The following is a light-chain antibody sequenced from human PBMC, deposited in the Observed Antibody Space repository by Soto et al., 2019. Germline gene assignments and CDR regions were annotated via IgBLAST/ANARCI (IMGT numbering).Light chain of an antibody. Sequence: VMTQSPATLSVSPGERATLSCRASQSVSSSYLAWYQQKPGQAPRLLIYGASSRATGIPDRFSGSGSGTDFTLTISRLEPEDFAVYYCQQYGSSPGITFGQGTRLEIK. CDR3: QQYGSSPGIT. CDR1: QSVSSSY. CDR2: GAS. J-gene: IGKJ5*01. V-gene: IGKV3-20*01.